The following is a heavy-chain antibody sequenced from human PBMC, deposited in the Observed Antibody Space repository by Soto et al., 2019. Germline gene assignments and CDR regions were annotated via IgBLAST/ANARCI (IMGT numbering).Heavy chain of an antibody. D-gene: IGHD2-15*01. Sequence: QVQLVESGGGVDQPGTSLRVSCVGSGFTFRSYVIHWVRQAPGKGLEWVALTSDDGSDKYYGDSVRGRFTISRDNSRNTVDLQMDSLRLEDTALYDCARWWPAGGLDDWGQGTLVSVSS. J-gene: IGHJ1*01. V-gene: IGHV3-30*19. CDR2: TSDDGSDK. CDR1: GFTFRSYV. CDR3: ARWWPAGGLDD.